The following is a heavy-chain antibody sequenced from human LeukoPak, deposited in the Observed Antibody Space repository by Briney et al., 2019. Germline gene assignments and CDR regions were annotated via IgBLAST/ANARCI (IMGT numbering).Heavy chain of an antibody. CDR1: GGSISSSSYH. CDR3: ARSYGSTVTTGEFGY. Sequence: SETLSLTCTVSGGSISSSSYHWGWIRQPPGKGLEWIGSIYYSGSTYYNPSLKSRVTISVDTSKNQFSLKLSSVTAADTAVYYCARSYGSTVTTGEFGYWGQGTLVAVSS. J-gene: IGHJ4*02. D-gene: IGHD4-11*01. V-gene: IGHV4-39*01. CDR2: IYYSGST.